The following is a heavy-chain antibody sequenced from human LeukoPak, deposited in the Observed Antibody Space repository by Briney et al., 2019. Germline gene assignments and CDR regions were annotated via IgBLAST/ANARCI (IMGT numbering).Heavy chain of an antibody. V-gene: IGHV3-9*01. J-gene: IGHJ4*02. CDR3: VKDSNYDFWSGYYKGFDN. CDR2: ISWNSGSI. Sequence: GGSLRLSCAASGFTFDDYAMHWVRQAPGKGLEWVSGISWNSGSIGYADSVQGRFTISRDNSRNSLHLQMNSLRVEDTAFYYCVKDSNYDFWSGYYKGFDNWGQGTLVTVSS. CDR1: GFTFDDYA. D-gene: IGHD3-3*01.